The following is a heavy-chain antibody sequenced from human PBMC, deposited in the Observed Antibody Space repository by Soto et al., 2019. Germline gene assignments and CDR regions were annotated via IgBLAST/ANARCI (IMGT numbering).Heavy chain of an antibody. D-gene: IGHD5-18*01. Sequence: TGGSLRLSCGASGFTFSSYGMHWVRQAPGKGLEWVAVISYDGSNKYYADSVKGRFTISRDNSKNTLYLQMNSLRAEDTAVYYCAKAGYSYGYYYYYGMDVWGQGTTVTVSS. CDR3: AKAGYSYGYYYYYGMDV. V-gene: IGHV3-30*18. J-gene: IGHJ6*02. CDR1: GFTFSSYG. CDR2: ISYDGSNK.